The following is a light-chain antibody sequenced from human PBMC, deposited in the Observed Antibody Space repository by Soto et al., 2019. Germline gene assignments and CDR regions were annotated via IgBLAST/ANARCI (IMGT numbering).Light chain of an antibody. CDR2: EVS. CDR3: SSYAGSLYV. V-gene: IGLV2-8*01. Sequence: QSVLTQPPSASGSPGQSVTISCTGTSSDVGDYNYVSWYQQHPGKAPKLMIYEVSKRPSGVPDRFSGSKSGNTASPTVSGLQAEDEADYYCSSYAGSLYVFGTGTKLTVL. CDR1: SSDVGDYNY. J-gene: IGLJ1*01.